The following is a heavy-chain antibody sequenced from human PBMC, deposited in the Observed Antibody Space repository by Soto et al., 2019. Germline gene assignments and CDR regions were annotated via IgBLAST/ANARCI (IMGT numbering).Heavy chain of an antibody. CDR2: LYYGRSA. J-gene: IGHJ4*02. D-gene: IGHD3-22*01. Sequence: QVQLQESGPGLVKPSETLSLTCAVSGDSISSYYCMWIRQPPGKGLESIGYLYYGRSANYNPSLKILVTLSVDTSTNQCSLTLSSMTAADTAVYYCALRSMAVVPEYWGQGTLVTVSS. CDR3: ALRSMAVVPEY. CDR1: GDSISSYY. V-gene: IGHV4-59*01.